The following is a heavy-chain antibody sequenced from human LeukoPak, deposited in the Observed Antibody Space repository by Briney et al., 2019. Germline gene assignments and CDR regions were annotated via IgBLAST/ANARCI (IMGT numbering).Heavy chain of an antibody. D-gene: IGHD6-19*01. CDR3: ARDLSSGWYKATTD. J-gene: IGHJ4*02. CDR2: IKQDGSEK. CDR1: GFTFNTYT. V-gene: IGHV3-7*01. Sequence: GGSLRLSCATSGFTFNTYTMNWVRQAPGKGLEWVANIKQDGSEKYYVDSVKGRFTISRDNAKNSLYLQMNSLRAEDTAVYYCARDLSSGWYKATTDWGQGTLVTVSS.